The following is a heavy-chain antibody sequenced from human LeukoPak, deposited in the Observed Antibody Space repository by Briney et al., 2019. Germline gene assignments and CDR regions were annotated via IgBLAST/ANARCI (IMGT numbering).Heavy chain of an antibody. CDR1: LFAFSDSY. Sequence: GGSLRLSCAASLFAFSDSYISWVRQAPGQGLEWLSYISGSGRDIAYADSVKGRITISRDNAKNSLYLHMNSLRAADTAVYYFGKGAGRDGGIWGEGIRVSVST. J-gene: IGHJ4*02. CDR2: ISGSGRDI. V-gene: IGHV3-11*04. CDR3: GKGAGRDGGI. D-gene: IGHD5-24*01.